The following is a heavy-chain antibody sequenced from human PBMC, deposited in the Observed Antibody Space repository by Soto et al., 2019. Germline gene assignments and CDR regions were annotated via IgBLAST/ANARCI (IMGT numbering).Heavy chain of an antibody. CDR2: FHYSQST. J-gene: IGHJ6*02. CDR1: GGSISSGPYS. D-gene: IGHD2-2*01. CDR3: ARLGGYCSGTRCYGFYGMDV. Sequence: QLQLQESGPGLVKPSETLSLTCTVSGGSISSGPYSWGWIRQPPGEGLEWIVTFHYSQSTYYNPSLEGRVTISVDTSKNQFRLKVHSVSVADTAIDYSARLGGYCSGTRCYGFYGMDVWGLGTTVTVSS. V-gene: IGHV4-39*01.